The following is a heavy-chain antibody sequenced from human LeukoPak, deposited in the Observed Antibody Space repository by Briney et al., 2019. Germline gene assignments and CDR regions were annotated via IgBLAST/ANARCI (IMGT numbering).Heavy chain of an antibody. CDR3: AKASSIAVSD. D-gene: IGHD6-19*01. Sequence: GGSLRLSCAASGFTFSSYGRHWVRQAPGKGLEWVGFIWYDGSNNYYAHSVNGRFTISRDNSKNTLYLQMNNLRAEHRAVYYCAKASSIAVSDWGQGTLVTVSS. V-gene: IGHV3-30*02. J-gene: IGHJ4*02. CDR1: GFTFSSYG. CDR2: IWYDGSNN.